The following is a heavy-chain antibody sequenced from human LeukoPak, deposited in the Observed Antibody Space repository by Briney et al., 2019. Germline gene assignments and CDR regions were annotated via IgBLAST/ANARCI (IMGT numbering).Heavy chain of an antibody. CDR3: AKYYYDSSGYYGVFAY. D-gene: IGHD3-22*01. Sequence: GGSLRLSCAASGFTFSSYAMSWVRQAPGKGLEWVSAISGSGGSTYYADSVKGRFTISRDNSKNTLHLQMNSLRAEDTAVYYCAKYYYDSSGYYGVFAYWGQGTRVTVSS. CDR1: GFTFSSYA. CDR2: ISGSGGST. V-gene: IGHV3-23*01. J-gene: IGHJ4*02.